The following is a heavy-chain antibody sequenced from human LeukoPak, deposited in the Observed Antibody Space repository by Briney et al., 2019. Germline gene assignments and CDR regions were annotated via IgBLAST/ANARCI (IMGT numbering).Heavy chain of an antibody. Sequence: GGSLRLSCAASGFTFSSYGMHWVRQAPGKGLEWVGRIKSKTAGGTTDYAAPVKGRFTISRDDSKNTLYLQMSSLKTEDTAVYYCSTILGVITFDYWGQGTLVTVSS. CDR1: GFTFSSYG. CDR3: STILGVITFDY. CDR2: IKSKTAGGTT. J-gene: IGHJ4*02. V-gene: IGHV3-15*01. D-gene: IGHD3-10*01.